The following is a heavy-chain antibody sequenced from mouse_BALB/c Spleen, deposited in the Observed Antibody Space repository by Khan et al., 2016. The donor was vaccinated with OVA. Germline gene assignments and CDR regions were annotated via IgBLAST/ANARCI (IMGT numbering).Heavy chain of an antibody. CDR2: MWIGGST. J-gene: IGHJ1*01. Sequence: QVQLKQSGPGLVAPSQSLSITCTVSGFSLSRYSINWVRQPPGKGLEWLGIMWIGGSTDYNSAPKSRLSISKDNYKSQVFLTMNSPQTDDTSMYFWARNREGGSYWYFGVWGAETTVNVSS. D-gene: IGHD3-3*01. CDR1: GFSLSRYS. CDR3: ARNREGGSYWYFGV. V-gene: IGHV2-6-4*01.